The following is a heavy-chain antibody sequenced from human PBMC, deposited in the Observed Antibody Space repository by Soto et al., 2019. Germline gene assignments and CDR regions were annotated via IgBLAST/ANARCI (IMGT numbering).Heavy chain of an antibody. Sequence: SVKVSCKASGFTFTSSAVQWVRQARGQRLEWIGWIVVGSGNTNYAQKFQERDTITRDMSTSTAYMELSSLRSEDTAVYYCAAIVGAAGYYYYGMDVWGQGTTVTVSS. J-gene: IGHJ6*02. CDR2: IVVGSGNT. V-gene: IGHV1-58*01. CDR1: GFTFTSSA. D-gene: IGHD1-26*01. CDR3: AAIVGAAGYYYYGMDV.